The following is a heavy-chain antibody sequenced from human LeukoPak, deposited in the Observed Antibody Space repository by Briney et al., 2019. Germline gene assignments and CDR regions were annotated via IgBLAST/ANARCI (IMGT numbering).Heavy chain of an antibody. V-gene: IGHV2-5*01. J-gene: IGHJ4*02. CDR2: ISWNDGK. Sequence: SGPTLVNPTQTLTLTCTFSGFSLSTSGVGVGWIRQPPGKALEWLDPISWNDGKRYSPSLKSRLTITKDTSKNQVVLTMTSMDAVDTATYYCALPRDTPYSSGWYFDYWGQGTLVTVSS. CDR1: GFSLSTSGVG. CDR3: ALPRDTPYSSGWYFDY. D-gene: IGHD6-19*01.